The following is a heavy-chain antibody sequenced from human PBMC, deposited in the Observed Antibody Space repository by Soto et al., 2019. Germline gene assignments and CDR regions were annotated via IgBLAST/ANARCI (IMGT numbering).Heavy chain of an antibody. V-gene: IGHV3-23*01. D-gene: IGHD1-26*01. CDR2: VSGSGDST. CDR3: AKDPTSRVYYYYYYMDV. J-gene: IGHJ6*03. CDR1: GFTFSSYA. Sequence: EVELLESGEGLVQPGGSLRLSCAASGFTFSSYAMSWVSQGPGKGLEWVSSVSGSGDSTYYADSVKGRFTVSRDNSKNTLYLQMNSLRAEDTAVYYCAKDPTSRVYYYYYYMDVWGKGTTVTVSS.